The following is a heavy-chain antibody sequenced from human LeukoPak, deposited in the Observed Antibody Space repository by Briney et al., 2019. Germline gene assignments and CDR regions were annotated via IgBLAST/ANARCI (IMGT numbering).Heavy chain of an antibody. CDR1: GFTFSSFA. Sequence: GGSLRLSCAASGFTFSSFAMSWVRQAPGQGLEWVSAISDNSGNTYYADSVKGRFTISRDNSKNTLYLQMNSLRAEDTAVYYCARDQQYGDMDVWGKGTTVTVSS. V-gene: IGHV3-23*01. D-gene: IGHD4-17*01. CDR3: ARDQQYGDMDV. CDR2: ISDNSGNT. J-gene: IGHJ6*03.